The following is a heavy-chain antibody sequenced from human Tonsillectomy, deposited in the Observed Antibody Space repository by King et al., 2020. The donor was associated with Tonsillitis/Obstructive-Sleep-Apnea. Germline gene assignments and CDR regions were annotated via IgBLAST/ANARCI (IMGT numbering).Heavy chain of an antibody. D-gene: IGHD4-17*01. CDR3: ARITTDYGDYVFDY. V-gene: IGHV2-26*01. CDR2: IFSNDAK. CDR1: GFSLSNARIG. Sequence: LTLKESGPVLVKPTETLTLTCTVSGFSLSNARIGVSWIRQPPGNALDCLAHIFSNDAKSYSTSLNSRLSISKDTSKSQVVLIMTNMDPVDTATYYCARITTDYGDYVFDYWGQGTLVTVSS. J-gene: IGHJ4*02.